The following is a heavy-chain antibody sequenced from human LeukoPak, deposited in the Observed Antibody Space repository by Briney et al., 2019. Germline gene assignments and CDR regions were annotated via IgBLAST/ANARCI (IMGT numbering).Heavy chain of an antibody. J-gene: IGHJ3*02. V-gene: IGHV3-48*03. CDR1: GFTFSSYE. Sequence: GGSLRLSCAASGFTFSSYEMNWVRQAPGKGLEWVSYISSSGSTIYYADSVEGRFTISRDNAKNSLYLQMNSLRAEDTAVYYCARDRGSGWDDAFDIWGQGTMVTVSS. CDR2: ISSSGSTI. CDR3: ARDRGSGWDDAFDI. D-gene: IGHD6-19*01.